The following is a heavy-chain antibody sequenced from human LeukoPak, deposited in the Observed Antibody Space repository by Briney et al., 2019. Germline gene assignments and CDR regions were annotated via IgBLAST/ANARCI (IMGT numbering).Heavy chain of an antibody. J-gene: IGHJ4*02. D-gene: IGHD1-26*01. Sequence: PSETLSLTCAVSGYSISSGNYWGWIRQPPGKGLEWIGSIYHSGSTHYNPSLKSRVTISVDTSKKQFSLKLSSVTAADTAVYYCARVDSGSYSGLFDYWGQGTLVTVSS. V-gene: IGHV4-38-2*01. CDR3: ARVDSGSYSGLFDY. CDR2: IYHSGST. CDR1: GYSISSGNY.